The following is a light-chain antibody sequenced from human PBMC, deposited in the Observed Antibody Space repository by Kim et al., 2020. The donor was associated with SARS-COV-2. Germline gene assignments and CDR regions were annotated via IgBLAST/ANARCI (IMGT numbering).Light chain of an antibody. CDR1: QGIRND. J-gene: IGKJ2*01. V-gene: IGKV1-6*01. Sequence: AIQMTQSPSSLSASVGDRVTITCRASQGIRNDLGWFQQKPGKVPKLLISDASDLQSGVPSRFSGSGSGTDFTLTISNLQPEDFATYYCLLEYNYPWTFGRGTKLEIK. CDR2: DAS. CDR3: LLEYNYPWT.